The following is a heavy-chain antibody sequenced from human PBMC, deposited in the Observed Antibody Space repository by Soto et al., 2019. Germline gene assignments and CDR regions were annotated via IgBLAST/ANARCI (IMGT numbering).Heavy chain of an antibody. Sequence: GGSLRLSCAASGFTFSSYAMSCVRQAPGKGLEWVSAISGSGGSTYYADSVKGRFTISRDNSKNTLYLQMNSLRAEDTAVYYCAKEYYYDSSGYYHCYFDYWGQGTLVTVSS. J-gene: IGHJ4*02. CDR1: GFTFSSYA. D-gene: IGHD3-22*01. V-gene: IGHV3-23*01. CDR2: ISGSGGST. CDR3: AKEYYYDSSGYYHCYFDY.